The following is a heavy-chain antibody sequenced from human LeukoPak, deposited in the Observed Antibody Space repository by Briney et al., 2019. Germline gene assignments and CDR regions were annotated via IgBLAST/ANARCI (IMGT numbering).Heavy chain of an antibody. D-gene: IGHD6-19*01. CDR1: GYTLTELP. CDR2: FDPEDGET. J-gene: IGHJ4*02. CDR3: ASLGIAVAGIDY. V-gene: IGHV1-24*01. Sequence: ASVKVSCKVSGYTLTELPMHWVRQAPGKGLEWMGGFDPEDGETIYAQKFQGRVTMTEDTSTDTAYMELSSLRSEDTAVYYCASLGIAVAGIDYWGQGTLVTVSS.